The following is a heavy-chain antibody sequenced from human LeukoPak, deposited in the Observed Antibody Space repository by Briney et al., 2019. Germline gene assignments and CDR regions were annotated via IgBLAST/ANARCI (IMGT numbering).Heavy chain of an antibody. CDR2: IYYSGST. CDR3: ARGEGLGPDY. V-gene: IGHV4-31*03. J-gene: IGHJ4*02. CDR1: GGSISSGGYY. Sequence: PSENLSLTCTVSGGSISSGGYYWSWIRQHPGKGLEWIGYIYYSGSTYYNPSLKSRVTISVDTSKNQFSLKLSSVTAADMAVYYCARGEGLGPDYWGPGTLVTVSS. D-gene: IGHD3/OR15-3a*01.